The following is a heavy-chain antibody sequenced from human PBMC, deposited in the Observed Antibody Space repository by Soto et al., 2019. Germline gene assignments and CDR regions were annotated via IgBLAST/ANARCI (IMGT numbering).Heavy chain of an antibody. V-gene: IGHV3-23*01. CDR3: EKYRSDDSRGRTFDD. CDR1: GFTFSNYA. D-gene: IGHD3-22*01. J-gene: IGHJ4*01. CDR2: ISSGVGTT. Sequence: EVQLLESGGGLVQPGGSLRLSCAASGFTFSNYAMTWVRQTPGKGLEWVSTISSGVGTTYYADSVKGRFTMSRDNSKNTMYMQMKSLRAEETAIYYCEKYRSDDSRGRTFDDWGQGTLVSVSS.